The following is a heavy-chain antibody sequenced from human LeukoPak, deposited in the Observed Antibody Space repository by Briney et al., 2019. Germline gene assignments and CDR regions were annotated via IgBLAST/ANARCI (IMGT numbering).Heavy chain of an antibody. V-gene: IGHV1-46*01. CDR1: GYTFTSYY. Sequence: ASVKVSCKASGYTFTSYYMHWVRQAPGQGLEWMGIINPSGGSTSYAQKFQGRVTMTRDMSTSTVYMELSSLRSEDTAVYYCARVVIDYYDSSGYPRFDYWGQGTLVTVSS. CDR3: ARVVIDYYDSSGYPRFDY. CDR2: INPSGGST. D-gene: IGHD3-22*01. J-gene: IGHJ4*02.